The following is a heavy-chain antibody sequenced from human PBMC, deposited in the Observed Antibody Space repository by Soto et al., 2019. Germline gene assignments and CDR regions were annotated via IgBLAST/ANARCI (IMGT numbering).Heavy chain of an antibody. D-gene: IGHD6-13*01. CDR3: ARHKDTSSRYLLPDF. V-gene: IGHV4-39*01. Sequence: ASETLSLTCTLSGDSITWTSCYWGWIRQPPGKGLEWVGDVYYSGNAYYNPSLKSRVAVSVDTSKNQFSLKVTSVTATDTAVYYCARHKDTSSRYLLPDFWGQGTLVTVSS. J-gene: IGHJ4*02. CDR1: GDSITWTSCY. CDR2: VYYSGNA.